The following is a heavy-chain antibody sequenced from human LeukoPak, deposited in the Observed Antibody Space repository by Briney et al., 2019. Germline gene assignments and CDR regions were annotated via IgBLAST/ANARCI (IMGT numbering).Heavy chain of an antibody. CDR1: GYTFTGYY. Sequence: GASVKVSCKASGYTFTGYYMHWVRQAPGQGLEWMGWINPNSGGTNYAQKFQGRVTMTRDMSTSIVYMELSSLRSEDTAIYYCARDNDFDYWGQGTLVTVSS. D-gene: IGHD2-8*01. J-gene: IGHJ4*02. CDR2: INPNSGGT. V-gene: IGHV1-2*02. CDR3: ARDNDFDY.